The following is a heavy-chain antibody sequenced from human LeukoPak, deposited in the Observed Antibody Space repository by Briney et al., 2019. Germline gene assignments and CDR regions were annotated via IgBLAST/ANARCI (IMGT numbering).Heavy chain of an antibody. V-gene: IGHV4-38-2*02. D-gene: IGHD1-7*01. CDR1: GYSISSGYY. CDR3: AGGSTGTTPYIDY. Sequence: PSETLSLTCTVSGYSISSGYYWGWIRQPPGKGLEWIGSIYHSGSTYYNPSLKSRVTISVDTSKNQFSLKLSSVTAADTAVYYCAGGSTGTTPYIDYWGQGTLVTVSS. J-gene: IGHJ4*02. CDR2: IYHSGST.